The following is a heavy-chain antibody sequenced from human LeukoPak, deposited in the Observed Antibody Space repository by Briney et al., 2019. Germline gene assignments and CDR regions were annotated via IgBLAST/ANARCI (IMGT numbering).Heavy chain of an antibody. D-gene: IGHD4-23*01. V-gene: IGHV1-69*13. CDR3: ARGWLAESTVVTPYNY. Sequence: SVKVSCKASGGTFINYAINWVRQAPGQGLEWMGGIIPLFGTANYAQKFQGRVTISAVESMSTAYMQLSSLRSVDTAVYYCARGWLAESTVVTPYNYWGQGTLVTVSS. CDR1: GGTFINYA. CDR2: IIPLFGTA. J-gene: IGHJ4*02.